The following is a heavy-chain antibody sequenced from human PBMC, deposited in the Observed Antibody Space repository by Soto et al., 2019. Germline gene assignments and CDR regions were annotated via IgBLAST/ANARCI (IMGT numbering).Heavy chain of an antibody. V-gene: IGHV6-1*01. J-gene: IGHJ6*03. CDR3: AGETNYYYYMDV. CDR2: TYYRSRWYN. Sequence: SQTLSLTCAISGDSVSSNSAAWNWIRQSPSRGLEWLGRTYYRSRWYNDYAVSVKSRVTISVDTSKNQFSLKLSSVTAADTAVYYCAGETNYYYYMDVWGKGTTVTVSS. CDR1: GDSVSSNSAA.